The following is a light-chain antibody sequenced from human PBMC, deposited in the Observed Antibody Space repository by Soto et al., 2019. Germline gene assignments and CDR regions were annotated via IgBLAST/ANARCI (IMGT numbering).Light chain of an antibody. CDR3: QQYGSSGT. CDR2: GAS. Sequence: ENLLRQSPDTLSLSAGERATLFCRASEIINSGYLAWYQQKPGRAPRLLIYGASTRATGIPDRFSGSGSGTDFTLTISRLEPEDFAVYYCQQYGSSGTFGQGTK. J-gene: IGKJ1*01. CDR1: EIINSGY. V-gene: IGKV3-20*01.